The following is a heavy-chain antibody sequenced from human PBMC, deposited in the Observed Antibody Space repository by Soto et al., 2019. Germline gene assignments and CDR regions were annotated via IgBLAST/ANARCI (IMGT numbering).Heavy chain of an antibody. J-gene: IGHJ4*02. Sequence: GASVKVSCKASGGTFSSYAISWVRQAPGQGLEWMGGIIPIFGTANYAQKFQGRVTITADESTSTAYMELSSLRSEDTAVYYCAREVDTAMVTPNYYFDYWGQGTLVTVSS. CDR2: IIPIFGTA. D-gene: IGHD5-18*01. V-gene: IGHV1-69*13. CDR3: AREVDTAMVTPNYYFDY. CDR1: GGTFSSYA.